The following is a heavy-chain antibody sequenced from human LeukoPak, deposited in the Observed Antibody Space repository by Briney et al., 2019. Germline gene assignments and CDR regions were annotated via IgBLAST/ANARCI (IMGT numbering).Heavy chain of an antibody. CDR1: GHTLTELS. CDR3: ATEGYSSSWPRGDNWFDP. V-gene: IGHV1-24*01. Sequence: ASVKVSCKVSGHTLTELSMHWVRQAPGKGLEWMGGFDPEDGETIYAQKFQGRVTMTEDTSTDTAYMELSSLRSEDTAVYYCATEGYSSSWPRGDNWFDPWGQGTLVTVSS. J-gene: IGHJ5*02. CDR2: FDPEDGET. D-gene: IGHD6-13*01.